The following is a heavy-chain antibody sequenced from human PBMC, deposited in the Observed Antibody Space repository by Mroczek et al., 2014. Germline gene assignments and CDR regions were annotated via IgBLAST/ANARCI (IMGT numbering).Heavy chain of an antibody. CDR3: ARAGLVSSSSAFDI. V-gene: IGHV3-30-3*01. CDR2: ISYDGSNK. J-gene: IGHJ3*02. D-gene: IGHD6-6*01. Sequence: QVQLVQSGGGVVQPGRSLRLSCAASGFTFSSYAMHWVRQAPGKGLEWVAVISYDGSNKYYADSVKGRFTISRDNSKNTLYLQMNSLRAEDTAVYYCARAGLVSSSSAFDIWGQGTMVTVSS. CDR1: GFTFSSYA.